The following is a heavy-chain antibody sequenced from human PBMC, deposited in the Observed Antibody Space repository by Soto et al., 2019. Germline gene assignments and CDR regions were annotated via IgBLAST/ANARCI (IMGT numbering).Heavy chain of an antibody. J-gene: IGHJ4*02. Sequence: EVQLVESGGGLVQPGGSLRLSCAASGFTFSSYWMHWVRQAPGKGLVWVSRINSDGSSTSYADSVKGRFTISRDNAKNTLYLQMNSLRAEDTAVYYCARVGYSGYDYLGTYYFDYWGQGTLVTVSS. CDR2: INSDGSST. D-gene: IGHD5-12*01. CDR3: ARVGYSGYDYLGTYYFDY. CDR1: GFTFSSYW. V-gene: IGHV3-74*01.